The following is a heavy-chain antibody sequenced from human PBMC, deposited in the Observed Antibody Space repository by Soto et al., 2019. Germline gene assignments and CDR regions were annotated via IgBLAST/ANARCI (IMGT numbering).Heavy chain of an antibody. CDR3: AGDYGDYYFDY. CDR1: GFTFSDYY. J-gene: IGHJ4*02. Sequence: PGGSLRLSCAASGFTFSDYYMSWIRQAPGKGLEWVSYISSSSSYTNYADSVKGRFTISRDNAKNSLYLQMNSLRAEDTAVYYCAGDYGDYYFDYWGQGTLVTVSS. CDR2: ISSSSSYT. D-gene: IGHD4-17*01. V-gene: IGHV3-11*06.